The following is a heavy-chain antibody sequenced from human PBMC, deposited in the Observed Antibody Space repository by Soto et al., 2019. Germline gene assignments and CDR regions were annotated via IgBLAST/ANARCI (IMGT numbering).Heavy chain of an antibody. J-gene: IGHJ6*02. D-gene: IGHD5-12*01. CDR3: ARSGRGDSGYDWGYFHYGMDV. V-gene: IGHV1-3*01. CDR1: GYTFTNYA. CDR2: IKAANGNT. Sequence: ASVKVSCKASGYTFTNYAMHWVRQAPGQRPEWMGWIKAANGNTKYSPRFQGRVTITRDTSASTAYMELSSLRSEDTAVYYCARSGRGDSGYDWGYFHYGMDVWGQGTTVTVSS.